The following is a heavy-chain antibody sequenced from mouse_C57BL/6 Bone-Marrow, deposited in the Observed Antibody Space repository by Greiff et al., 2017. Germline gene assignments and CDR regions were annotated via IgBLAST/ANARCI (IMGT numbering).Heavy chain of an antibody. J-gene: IGHJ3*01. Sequence: QVQLQQSGAELARPGASVKLSCKASGYTFTSYGISWVTQRTGQGLEWIGEIYPRSGNTYYNEKFKGKATLTADKSSSTAYMELRSLTSEDSAVYFCARFPLYYGYDEGFAYWGQGTLVTVSA. CDR2: IYPRSGNT. D-gene: IGHD2-2*01. CDR3: ARFPLYYGYDEGFAY. CDR1: GYTFTSYG. V-gene: IGHV1-81*01.